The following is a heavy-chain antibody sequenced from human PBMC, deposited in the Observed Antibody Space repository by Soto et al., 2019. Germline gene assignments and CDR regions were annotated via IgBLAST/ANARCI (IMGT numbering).Heavy chain of an antibody. V-gene: IGHV3-23*01. D-gene: IGHD6-13*01. CDR3: AKSDTGSSSWYPYYGMDV. CDR1: GFTFSSYA. J-gene: IGHJ6*02. CDR2: ISGSGGST. Sequence: GGSLRLSCAASGFTFSSYAMSWVRQAPGKGLEWVSAISGSGGSTYYADSVKGRFTIPRDNSKNTLYLQMNSLRAEDTAVYYCAKSDTGSSSWYPYYGMDVWGQGTTVTVSS.